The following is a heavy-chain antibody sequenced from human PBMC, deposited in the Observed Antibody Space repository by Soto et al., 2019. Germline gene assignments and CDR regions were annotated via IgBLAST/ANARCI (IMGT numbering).Heavy chain of an antibody. CDR3: VAYGGDQMLYRGLNNWFDH. J-gene: IGHJ5*02. CDR1: GFTFSSYA. D-gene: IGHD2-2*02. Sequence: LRLSCAASGFTFSSYAMSWVRQAPGKGLEWVSAISGSGGSTYYADSVKGRFTISRDNSKNTLYMQMNSLRDEDTAVYFCVAYGGDQMLYRGLNNWFDHWGQGTLVTVSS. CDR2: ISGSGGST. V-gene: IGHV3-23*01.